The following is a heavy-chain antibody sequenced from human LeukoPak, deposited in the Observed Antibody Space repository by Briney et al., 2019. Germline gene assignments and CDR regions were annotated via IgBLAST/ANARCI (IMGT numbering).Heavy chain of an antibody. V-gene: IGHV3-30*04. Sequence: GRSLRLSCAASGFTFSNYAMHWVRQAPGKGLEWVAVISYDGSNKYYADSVKGRFTISRDNSKNTLYLQMNSLRAEDTAVYYCAREATYYYDSSGSTHLLGDAFDIWGQGTMVTVSS. CDR3: AREATYYYDSSGSTHLLGDAFDI. J-gene: IGHJ3*02. CDR1: GFTFSNYA. D-gene: IGHD3-22*01. CDR2: ISYDGSNK.